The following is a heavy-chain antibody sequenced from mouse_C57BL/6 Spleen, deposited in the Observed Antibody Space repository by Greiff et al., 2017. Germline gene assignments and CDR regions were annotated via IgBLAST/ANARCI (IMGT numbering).Heavy chain of an antibody. CDR3: ARSHYYYGSRYFDY. CDR2: IRNKANGYTT. CDR1: GFTFTDYY. D-gene: IGHD1-1*01. V-gene: IGHV7-3*01. J-gene: IGHJ2*01. Sequence: EVNVVESGGGLVQPGGSLSLSCAASGFTFTDYYMSWVRQPPGKALEWLGFIRNKANGYTTEYSASVKGRFTISRDNSQSILYLQMNALRAEDSATYYCARSHYYYGSRYFDYWGQGTTLTVSS.